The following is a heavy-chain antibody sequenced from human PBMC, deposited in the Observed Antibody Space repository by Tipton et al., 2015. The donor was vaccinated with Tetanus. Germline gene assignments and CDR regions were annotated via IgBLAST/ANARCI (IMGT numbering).Heavy chain of an antibody. CDR1: GGSISSYY. CDR2: IYYSGST. D-gene: IGHD2-2*02. CDR3: ARVNSDIVVVPAAIGFDY. Sequence: LRLSCTVSGGSISSYYWSWIRQPPGKGPEWIGYIYYSGSTNYNPSLKSRVTISVDTSKNQFSLKLSSVTAADTAVYYCARVNSDIVVVPAAIGFDYWGQGTLVTVSS. V-gene: IGHV4-59*01. J-gene: IGHJ4*02.